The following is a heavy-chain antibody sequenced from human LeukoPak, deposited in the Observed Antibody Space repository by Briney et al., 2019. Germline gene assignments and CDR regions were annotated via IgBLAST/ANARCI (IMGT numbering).Heavy chain of an antibody. J-gene: IGHJ4*02. D-gene: IGHD2-15*01. CDR1: GFSFSSYS. V-gene: IGHV3-21*01. CDR2: ISTSSSYI. CDR3: ARGLSCSGGSCYFDF. Sequence: GGSLRLSCAASGFSFSSYSMNWVRQAPGKGLEWVSSISTSSSYIFYADSVKGRFTISRDNARDPLYLQMNSLRAEDTALYYCARGLSCSGGSCYFDFWGQGTLVTVSS.